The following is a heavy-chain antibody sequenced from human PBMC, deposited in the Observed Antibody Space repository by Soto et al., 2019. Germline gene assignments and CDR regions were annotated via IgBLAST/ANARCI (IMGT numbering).Heavy chain of an antibody. Sequence: QVQLVQSGAEVKKPGASVKVSCKASGYTFTSYGISWVRQAPGQGLEWMGWISAYNGNTNYAQKLQGRVTMTTDTSTSTAYMELRSLRSDDTAVYYCARVGSLSPLYGSGSRRIDYYCYGMDVWGQGTTVTVSS. D-gene: IGHD3-10*01. J-gene: IGHJ6*02. V-gene: IGHV1-18*01. CDR1: GYTFTSYG. CDR2: ISAYNGNT. CDR3: ARVGSLSPLYGSGSRRIDYYCYGMDV.